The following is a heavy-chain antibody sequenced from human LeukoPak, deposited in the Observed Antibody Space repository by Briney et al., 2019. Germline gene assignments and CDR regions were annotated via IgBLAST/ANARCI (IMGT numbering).Heavy chain of an antibody. D-gene: IGHD3-22*01. V-gene: IGHV4-34*01. CDR1: GGSFSGYY. CDR2: INHSGST. J-gene: IGHJ3*02. CDR3: ARADSSGYGDAFDI. Sequence: SETLSLTCAVYGGSFSGYYWSWIRQPPGKGLEWIGEINHSGSTNYAPSLKSRVTISVDTSKNQFSLKLSSVTAADTAVYYCARADSSGYGDAFDIWGQGTMVTVS.